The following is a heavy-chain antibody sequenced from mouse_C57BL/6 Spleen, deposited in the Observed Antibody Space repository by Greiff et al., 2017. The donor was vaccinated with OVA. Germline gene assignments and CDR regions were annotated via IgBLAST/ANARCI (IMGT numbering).Heavy chain of an antibody. CDR2: INPNNGGT. D-gene: IGHD1-1*01. J-gene: IGHJ2*01. V-gene: IGHV1-18*01. CDR1: GYTFTDYN. CDR3: ARSGVTTVVADY. Sequence: VQLQQSGPELVKPGASVKIPCKASGYTFTDYNMDWVKQSHGKSLEWIGDINPNNGGTSYNQKFKGKATLTVDKSSSTAYMELRSLTSEDTAVYYCARSGVTTVVADYWGQGTTLTVSS.